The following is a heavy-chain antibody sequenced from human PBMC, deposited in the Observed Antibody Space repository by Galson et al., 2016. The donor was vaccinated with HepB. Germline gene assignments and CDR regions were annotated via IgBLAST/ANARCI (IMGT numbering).Heavy chain of an antibody. CDR2: ISRDGGRT. V-gene: IGHV3-23*01. D-gene: IGHD2-21*01. J-gene: IGHJ6*02. CDR1: AFGFSSYA. CDR3: AKGSIWVSAALYGMDV. Sequence: SLRLSCAASAFGFSSYAMAWVRQAPGKGLEWVSGISRDGGRTYYADSVKGRFTISRDNSKTTLYVQMTSLRVEDTAVYYCAKGSIWVSAALYGMDVWGQGTTVTVSS.